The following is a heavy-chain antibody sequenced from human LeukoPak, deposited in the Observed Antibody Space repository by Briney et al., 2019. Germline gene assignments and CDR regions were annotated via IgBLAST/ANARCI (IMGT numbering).Heavy chain of an antibody. CDR1: GFTFSRYG. CDR2: ISYDGSNK. Sequence: GGSLRLSCAASGFTFSRYGMHWVRQAPGKGLEWVAVISYDGSNKYYADSVKGRFTISRDNSKNTLYLQMNSLRAEDTAVYYCAKGALGQWLEPYYYMDVWGQGTLVTVSS. CDR3: AKGALGQWLEPYYYMDV. J-gene: IGHJ6*03. V-gene: IGHV3-30*18. D-gene: IGHD6-19*01.